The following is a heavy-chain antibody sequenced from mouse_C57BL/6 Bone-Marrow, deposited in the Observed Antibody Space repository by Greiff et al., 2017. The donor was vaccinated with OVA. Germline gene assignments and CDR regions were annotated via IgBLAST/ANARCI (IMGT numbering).Heavy chain of an antibody. Sequence: VKLQQSGAELARPGASVKLSCKASGYTFTSYGISWVKQRTGQGLEWIGEIYPRSGNTYYNEKFKGKATLTADKSSSTAYMELRSLTSEDSAVYFCARRGAAQATFRGQGTTLTVSS. J-gene: IGHJ2*01. CDR2: IYPRSGNT. D-gene: IGHD3-2*02. CDR3: ARRGAAQATF. CDR1: GYTFTSYG. V-gene: IGHV1-81*01.